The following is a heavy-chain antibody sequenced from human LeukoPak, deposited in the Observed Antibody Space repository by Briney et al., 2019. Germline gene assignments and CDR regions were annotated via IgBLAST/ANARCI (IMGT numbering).Heavy chain of an antibody. CDR1: GGSISTGGYS. J-gene: IGHJ4*02. CDR3: ARGPGSTYFDY. Sequence: SETLSLTCAVSGGSISTGGYSWSWIRQPPGKSLEWIGYIYHSGYTYFNPSLKSRGTVSLDRSKNQFSLKLSSVTAADTAVYYCARGPGSTYFDYWGQGTLVTVSS. D-gene: IGHD5/OR15-5a*01. V-gene: IGHV4-30-2*01. CDR2: IYHSGYT.